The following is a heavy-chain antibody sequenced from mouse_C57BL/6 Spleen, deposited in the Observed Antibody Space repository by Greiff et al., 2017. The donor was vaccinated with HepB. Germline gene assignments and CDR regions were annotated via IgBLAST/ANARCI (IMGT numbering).Heavy chain of an antibody. CDR2: IDPETGGT. Sequence: LVESGAELVRPGASVTLSCKASGYTFTDYEMHWVKQTPVHGLEWIGAIDPETGGTAYNQKFKGKAILTADKSSSTAYMELRSLTSEDSAVYYCTRNYYGSSWDFDYWGQGTTLTVSS. J-gene: IGHJ2*01. D-gene: IGHD1-1*01. V-gene: IGHV1-15*01. CDR3: TRNYYGSSWDFDY. CDR1: GYTFTDYE.